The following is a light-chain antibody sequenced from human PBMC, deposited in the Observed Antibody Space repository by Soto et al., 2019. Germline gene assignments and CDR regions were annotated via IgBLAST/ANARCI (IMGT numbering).Light chain of an antibody. Sequence: EIVMTQSPATLPVSPGERATLSCRASQSVGSNLAWYQQKPGQAPRLLIYGASTRATGIPARFSGSGSGTEFTLTIGSLQSEDCALYYCQQYNNWPGTFGQGTKVDIK. CDR3: QQYNNWPGT. V-gene: IGKV3-15*01. CDR2: GAS. CDR1: QSVGSN. J-gene: IGKJ1*01.